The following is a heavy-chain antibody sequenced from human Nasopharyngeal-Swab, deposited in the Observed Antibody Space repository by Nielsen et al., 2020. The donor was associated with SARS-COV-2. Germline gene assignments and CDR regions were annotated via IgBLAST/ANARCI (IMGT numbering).Heavy chain of an antibody. CDR2: IYYSGST. J-gene: IGHJ4*02. CDR1: GGSISSGDYY. D-gene: IGHD3-3*01. CDR3: ARVVGRITIFGVVIINYFDC. Sequence: SETLSLTCTVSGGSISSGDYYWSWIRQPPGKGLEWIGYIYYSGSTYYNPSLKSRVTISVDTSKNQFSLKLSSVTAADTAVYYYARVVGRITIFGVVIINYFDCWGQGTLVTVSS. V-gene: IGHV4-30-4*01.